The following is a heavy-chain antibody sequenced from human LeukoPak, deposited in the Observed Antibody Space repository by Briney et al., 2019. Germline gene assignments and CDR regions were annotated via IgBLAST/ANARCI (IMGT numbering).Heavy chain of an antibody. J-gene: IGHJ4*02. CDR2: IYYSGST. V-gene: IGHV4-31*03. Sequence: SETLSLTCTVSGGSISSGGYYWSWIRQHPGKGLEWIGYIYYSGSTYYNPSLKSRVTISVDTSKNQFSLKLSSVTAADTAVYYCAGGYCTNGVCYTEYYFDYWGQGTLVTVSS. D-gene: IGHD2-8*01. CDR1: GGSISSGGYY. CDR3: AGGYCTNGVCYTEYYFDY.